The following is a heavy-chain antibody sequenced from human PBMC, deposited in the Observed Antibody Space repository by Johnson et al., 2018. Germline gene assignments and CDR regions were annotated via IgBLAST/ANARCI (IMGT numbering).Heavy chain of an antibody. V-gene: IGHV3-30*18. J-gene: IGHJ6*03. Sequence: VQLVESGGGVVQXGRSXRLXCAASGFTFSSYGIHWVRQAPGKGPAWVAGISYDGSNKYYADSVKGRFAISRDNSKSTLFLQMNSMRADDTAVYYCAKEGLYYCYMDVWGKGTTVTVSS. CDR1: GFTFSSYG. CDR3: AKEGLYYCYMDV. CDR2: ISYDGSNK.